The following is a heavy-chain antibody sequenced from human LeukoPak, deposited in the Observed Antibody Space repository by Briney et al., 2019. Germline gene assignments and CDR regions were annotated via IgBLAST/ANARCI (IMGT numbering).Heavy chain of an antibody. D-gene: IGHD1-1*01. Sequence: PGGSLRLSCAASGFTFSRYWMNWVRQAPGKGLEWVANIKEDGTEKNLVDSVKGRFTISRDNTKNLLFLEMNNLRGDDTAIYYCVRESRPGGAMGLYHNLDYWGQGTLVAVSS. CDR3: VRESRPGGAMGLYHNLDY. J-gene: IGHJ4*02. CDR2: IKEDGTEK. V-gene: IGHV3-7*01. CDR1: GFTFSRYW.